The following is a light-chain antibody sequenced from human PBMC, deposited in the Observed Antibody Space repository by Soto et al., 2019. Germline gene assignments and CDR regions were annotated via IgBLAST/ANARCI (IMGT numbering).Light chain of an antibody. V-gene: IGKV4-1*01. Sequence: DTVMTQSPDSLAVSLGERATINCKSSQSVLYSSNNKNYLTWYQQKPGQPPKLLIYWASIRESGVPDRFSGSGSGTDFTLTISSLQAEDVAVYFCQQYYTTPWTFGQGTKVDIK. CDR1: QSVLYSSNNKNY. CDR2: WAS. CDR3: QQYYTTPWT. J-gene: IGKJ1*01.